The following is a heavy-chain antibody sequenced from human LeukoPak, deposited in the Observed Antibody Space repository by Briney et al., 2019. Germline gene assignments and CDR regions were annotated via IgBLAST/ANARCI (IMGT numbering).Heavy chain of an antibody. CDR3: ARGPSGSAFYYYYYMDV. CDR1: RLTLSGYS. V-gene: IGHV3-21*01. CDR2: ISSSSSHI. Sequence: GGSLRLSCAASRLTLSGYSMHWVRQAPGKGLEWASSISSSSSHIYYEDSVKGRFTISRDNAKNSLYLQMNSLRAEDTAVYYCARGPSGSAFYYYYYMDVWGKGTTVTVSS. J-gene: IGHJ6*03. D-gene: IGHD3-10*01.